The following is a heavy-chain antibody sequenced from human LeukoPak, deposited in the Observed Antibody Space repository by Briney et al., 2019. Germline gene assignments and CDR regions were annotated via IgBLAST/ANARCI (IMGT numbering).Heavy chain of an antibody. CDR1: GFTFDDYG. CDR3: ARALGGSLPRGPFDY. V-gene: IGHV3-20*04. J-gene: IGHJ4*02. D-gene: IGHD1-26*01. Sequence: PGGSLRLSCAASGFTFDDYGVSWVRQAPGKGLEWVSGINWNGGSTGYADSVKGRFTISRDNAKNSLYLQMNSLRAEDTALYYCARALGGSLPRGPFDYWGQGTLVTVSS. CDR2: INWNGGST.